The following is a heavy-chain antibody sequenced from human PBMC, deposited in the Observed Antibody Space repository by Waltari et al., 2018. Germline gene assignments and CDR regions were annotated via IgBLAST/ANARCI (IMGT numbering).Heavy chain of an antibody. J-gene: IGHJ4*02. V-gene: IGHV1-2*02. D-gene: IGHD3-16*01. Sequence: QVQLVQSGAEVKKPGASVKVSCKASGYTFTGYYMHWVRQAPGQGLEWMGWINPKRGGKNYGKKVQGRVTMTRDTSISTAYMELSRLRSDDTAVYYCARVTEGGLDYWGQGTLVTVSS. CDR1: GYTFTGYY. CDR3: ARVTEGGLDY. CDR2: INPKRGGK.